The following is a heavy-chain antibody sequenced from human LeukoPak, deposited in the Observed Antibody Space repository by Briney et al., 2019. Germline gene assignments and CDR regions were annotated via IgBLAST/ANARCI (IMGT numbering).Heavy chain of an antibody. CDR3: AREPILTY. J-gene: IGHJ4*02. CDR2: IYSGGAT. Sequence: GGSLRLSCAAAGFTVSSNYMSWVRQAPGKGLEWASLIYSGGATYYADHVKGRFTISRDNSKNTLYLQMNSLRAEDTAVYYCAREPILTYWGQGTLVTVSS. CDR1: GFTVSSNY. V-gene: IGHV3-66*01.